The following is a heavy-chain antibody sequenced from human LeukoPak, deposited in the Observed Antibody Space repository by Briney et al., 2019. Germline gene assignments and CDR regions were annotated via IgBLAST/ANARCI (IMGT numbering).Heavy chain of an antibody. CDR2: ISGPSTTI. D-gene: IGHD3-22*01. CDR3: AREYYDTRGYYWFDY. V-gene: IGHV3-48*01. J-gene: IGHJ4*02. Sequence: GGSLRLSCAASGFAFSTYRMTWVRQAPGRELEWVSYISGPSTTIYYADSVKGRFTISRDNAKNSLYLQMNSLRGEDTAIYYLAREYYDTRGYYWFDYWGRGTLVTVSS. CDR1: GFAFSTYR.